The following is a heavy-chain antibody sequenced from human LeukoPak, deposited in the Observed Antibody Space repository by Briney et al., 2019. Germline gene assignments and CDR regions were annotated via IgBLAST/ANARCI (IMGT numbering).Heavy chain of an antibody. J-gene: IGHJ4*02. CDR1: GGTFSSYA. V-gene: IGHV7-4-1*02. CDR3: ARGYSSGWRSYYFDY. D-gene: IGHD6-19*01. Sequence: ASVKVSCKASGGTFSSYAISWVRQAPGQGLEWMGWINTNTGNPTYAQGFTGRFVFSLDTSVSTAYLQISSLKAEDTAVYYCARGYSSGWRSYYFDYWGQGTLVTVSS. CDR2: INTNTGNP.